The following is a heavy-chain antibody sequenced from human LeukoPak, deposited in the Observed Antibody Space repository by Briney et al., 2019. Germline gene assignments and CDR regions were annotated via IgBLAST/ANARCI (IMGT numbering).Heavy chain of an antibody. CDR1: GDSINSYY. Sequence: SETLSLTCTVSGDSINSYYWSWIRQPPGKGLEWIGYIHYSGTTTYNPSLWSRVTISVDRSKNQFSLKLTSVTAADTAVYYCARRLAVTGRYYFDYWGQGTLVTVSS. CDR3: ARRLAVTGRYYFDY. J-gene: IGHJ4*02. D-gene: IGHD6-19*01. CDR2: IHYSGTT. V-gene: IGHV4-59*08.